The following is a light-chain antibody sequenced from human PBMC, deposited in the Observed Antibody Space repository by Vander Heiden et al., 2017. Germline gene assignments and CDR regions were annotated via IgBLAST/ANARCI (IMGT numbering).Light chain of an antibody. V-gene: IGLV3-19*01. CDR3: NSRASSGKLNWV. CDR2: GKN. CDR1: SLRRFY. J-gene: IGLJ3*02. Sequence: SSELTQDPAVSVALGQRVRITCQGDSLRRFYASWYQQKPGQAPILVIYGKNTRPSGIPDRFSCSNSGNTASLTITGAQAEDEADYYCNSRASSGKLNWVFGGGTKLTVL.